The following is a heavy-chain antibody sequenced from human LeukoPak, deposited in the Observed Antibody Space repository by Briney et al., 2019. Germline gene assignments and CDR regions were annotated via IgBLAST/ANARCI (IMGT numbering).Heavy chain of an antibody. CDR3: ASGSGWVFNN. V-gene: IGHV3-7*01. D-gene: IGHD6-19*01. Sequence: GGSLRLSCAASGSPFSSHWLSWFRQSPGKGLEWVANIKQDGSEKYYVDSVKGRFTISRDNAKNSQYLQMNSLRAEDTAVYYCASGSGWVFNNWGQGTLVTVSS. CDR2: IKQDGSEK. CDR1: GSPFSSHW. J-gene: IGHJ4*02.